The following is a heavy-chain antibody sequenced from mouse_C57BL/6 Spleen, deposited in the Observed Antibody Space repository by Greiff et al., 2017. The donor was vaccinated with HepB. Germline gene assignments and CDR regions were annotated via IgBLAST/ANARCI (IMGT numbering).Heavy chain of an antibody. J-gene: IGHJ3*01. CDR3: APCYGSSYGFAY. CDR1: GFTFSDYG. D-gene: IGHD1-1*01. Sequence: VHLVESGGGLVKPGGSLKLSCAASGFTFSDYGMHWVRQAPEKGLEWVAYISSGSSTIYYADTVKGRFTISRDNAKNTLLLKMTSLRSEDTAMYYCAPCYGSSYGFAYWGQGTLVTVSA. V-gene: IGHV5-17*01. CDR2: ISSGSSTI.